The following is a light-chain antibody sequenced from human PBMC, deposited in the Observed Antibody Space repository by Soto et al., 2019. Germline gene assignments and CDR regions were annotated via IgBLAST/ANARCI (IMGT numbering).Light chain of an antibody. J-gene: IGKJ4*01. V-gene: IGKV3-15*01. CDR3: QQYSQWPLT. CDR1: QSVTSN. Sequence: EIVMTQSPATLSVSPGERATLSCRASQSVTSNLAWYQQKPGQAPRLLMYGVCTRATGIPARFGGSGSATEFTLTISSLQSEDFAVYYCQQYSQWPLTFGGGTKVEIK. CDR2: GVC.